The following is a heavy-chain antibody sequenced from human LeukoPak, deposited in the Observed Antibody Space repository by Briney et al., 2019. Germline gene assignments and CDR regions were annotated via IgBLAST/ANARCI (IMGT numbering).Heavy chain of an antibody. CDR3: ARDQGVGAHPSDY. Sequence: ASVKVSCKASGYTFTSYGISWVRQAPGQGLEWMGIINPSGGSTSYAQKFQGRVTVTRDTSTSTVYMELSSLRSEDTAVYYCARDQGVGAHPSDYWGQGTLVTVSS. V-gene: IGHV1-46*01. CDR2: INPSGGST. J-gene: IGHJ4*02. D-gene: IGHD1-26*01. CDR1: GYTFTSYG.